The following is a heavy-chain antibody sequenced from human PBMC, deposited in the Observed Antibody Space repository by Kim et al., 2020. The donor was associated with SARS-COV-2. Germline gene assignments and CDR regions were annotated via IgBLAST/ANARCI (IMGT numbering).Heavy chain of an antibody. CDR1: GVSVSSSGDY. V-gene: IGHV4-39*01. Sequence: SETLSLTCSVSGVSVSSSGDYWGWIRQPPGKGLEWIGTTYSGGSTYYNSSLQSRVTISVDTSKSQFSLKLTSVTAADTAVYYCARQPRKNWFDPWGQGTL. CDR3: ARQPRKNWFDP. CDR2: TYSGGST. J-gene: IGHJ5*02.